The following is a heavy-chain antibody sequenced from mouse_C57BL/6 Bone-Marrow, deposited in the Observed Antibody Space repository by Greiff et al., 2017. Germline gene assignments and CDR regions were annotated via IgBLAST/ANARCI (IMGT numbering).Heavy chain of an antibody. V-gene: IGHV1-64*01. CDR1: GYTINDYW. J-gene: IGHJ3*01. CDR3: AIRAWFAY. Sequence: QVQLQQPGAELVKPGASVKLSCTASGYTINDYWMHWVKQRPEQGLAWIGMIHPDSGSTNYNQKFQSKATMTVDTSSSTAYMQLSSLTSEDSAVYYCAIRAWFAYWGQGTLVTVSA. CDR2: IHPDSGST.